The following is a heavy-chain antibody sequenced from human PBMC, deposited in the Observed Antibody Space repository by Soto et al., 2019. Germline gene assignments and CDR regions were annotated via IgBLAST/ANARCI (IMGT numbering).Heavy chain of an antibody. CDR2: IIPILGTT. CDR1: RDTFNSYA. D-gene: IGHD6-25*01. CDR3: AAGRRDGYIK. V-gene: IGHV1-69*13. J-gene: IGHJ4*02. Sequence: GASVKVSCKASRDTFNSYAITWVRQAPGQGLEWMGGIIPILGTTKYAQKFQGRVTMTADEPTSTAYMELSGLRSEDRAVYYCAAGRRDGYIKWGQGTQVTVSS.